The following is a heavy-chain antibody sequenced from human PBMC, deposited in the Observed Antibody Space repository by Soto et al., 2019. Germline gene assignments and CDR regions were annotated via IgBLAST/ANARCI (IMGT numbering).Heavy chain of an antibody. J-gene: IGHJ2*01. CDR3: ARVSHYYDSSGLNWYFDL. D-gene: IGHD3-22*01. V-gene: IGHV1-18*01. Sequence: ASVEVSCKASGYTLTSCGISWVRQATGQGLEWMGWISAYNGNTNYAQKLQGRVTMTTDTSTSTAYMELGSLRSDDTAVYYCARVSHYYDSSGLNWYFDLWGRGTLVTVSS. CDR2: ISAYNGNT. CDR1: GYTLTSCG.